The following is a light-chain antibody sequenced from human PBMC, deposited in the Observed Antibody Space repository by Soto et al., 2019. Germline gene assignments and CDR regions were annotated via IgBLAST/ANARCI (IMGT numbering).Light chain of an antibody. J-gene: IGKJ1*01. V-gene: IGKV3-15*01. CDR2: DAS. CDR3: QHYNNWPPWT. Sequence: EVVMTQSPATLSVSPGERATLSCRASQRISSNLAWYQQRRGQAPRLLIYDASTRAPGIPARFSGSGSETEFTLTISSLQSEDFAVYYCQHYNNWPPWTFGQGTKVEIK. CDR1: QRISSN.